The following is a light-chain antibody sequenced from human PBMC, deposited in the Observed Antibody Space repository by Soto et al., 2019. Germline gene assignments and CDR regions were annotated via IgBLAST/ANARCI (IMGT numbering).Light chain of an antibody. CDR1: QSVSSSY. CDR3: QQYGLPHRIT. J-gene: IGKJ3*01. CDR2: GAS. Sequence: IVLTQSPGTLSLSPGERATLSCRASQSVSSSYLAWYQQRPGQAPRLLIYGASSCATGIPDRFSGSRSGTDFTLTISRLEPKDFAVYYCQQYGLPHRITFGPGTKVHIK. V-gene: IGKV3-20*01.